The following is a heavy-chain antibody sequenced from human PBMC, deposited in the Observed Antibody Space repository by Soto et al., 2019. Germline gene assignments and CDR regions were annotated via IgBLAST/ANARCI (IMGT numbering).Heavy chain of an antibody. D-gene: IGHD4-17*01. CDR3: ARDDTVTTSNLGFDY. Sequence: QVQLVQSGAEVKKPGASVKVSCKASGYTFTSYGISWVRQAPGQGLEWMGWISAYNGNTNYAQKLQGRVTMTTDTATSTAYMELRSLRSDDTAVYYCARDDTVTTSNLGFDYWGQGTLVTVSS. CDR2: ISAYNGNT. V-gene: IGHV1-18*01. J-gene: IGHJ4*02. CDR1: GYTFTSYG.